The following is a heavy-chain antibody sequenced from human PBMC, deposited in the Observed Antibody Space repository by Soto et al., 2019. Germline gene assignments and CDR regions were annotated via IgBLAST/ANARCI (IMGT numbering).Heavy chain of an antibody. Sequence: QLQLQESGPGLVKPSETLSLSCTVSGGSISSSSYYWGWIRQPPGKGLEWIGSIYYSGSTYYNPSLKSRVTRSVDTSKNQFSLKLSSVTAADTAVYYCASITGTMGSGDYWGQGTLVTVSS. V-gene: IGHV4-39*01. CDR1: GGSISSSSYY. J-gene: IGHJ4*02. CDR3: ASITGTMGSGDY. D-gene: IGHD1-7*01. CDR2: IYYSGST.